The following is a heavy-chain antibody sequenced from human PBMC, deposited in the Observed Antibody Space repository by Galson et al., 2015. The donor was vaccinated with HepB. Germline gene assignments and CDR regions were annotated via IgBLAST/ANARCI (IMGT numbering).Heavy chain of an antibody. CDR2: IIPIFGPA. J-gene: IGHJ6*02. D-gene: IGHD6-19*01. CDR3: AHSGGYSSGWYWMDV. CDR1: GGTFSSYA. V-gene: IGHV1-69*13. Sequence: SVKVSCKASGGTFSSYAISWVRQAPGQGLEWMGGIIPIFGPANYAQKFQGRVTITADESTSTAYMELSSLRSEDTAVYYCAHSGGYSSGWYWMDVWGQGTTVTVSS.